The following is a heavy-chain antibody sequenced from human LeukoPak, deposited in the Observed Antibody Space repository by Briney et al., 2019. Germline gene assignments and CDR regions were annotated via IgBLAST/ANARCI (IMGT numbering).Heavy chain of an antibody. CDR2: IYYSGST. Sequence: XLXWVGNIYYSGSTYYNPSLKGRVTISLDTSKNQFSLRLSSVTAADTAVYYCARDRDGYNYVDYWGQGTLVTVSS. D-gene: IGHD5-24*01. J-gene: IGHJ4*02. CDR3: ARDRDGYNYVDY. V-gene: IGHV4-39*07.